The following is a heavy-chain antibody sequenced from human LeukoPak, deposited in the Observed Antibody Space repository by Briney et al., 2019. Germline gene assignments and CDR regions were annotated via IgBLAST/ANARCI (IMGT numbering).Heavy chain of an antibody. V-gene: IGHV4-34*01. CDR3: ARCIVGARCHFDY. CDR2: INHSGST. CDR1: GGSFSGYY. J-gene: IGHJ4*02. D-gene: IGHD1-26*01. Sequence: SETLSLTCAVYGGSFSGYYWSWIRQPPGKGLEWIGEINHSGSTNYNPSLKSRVTISVDTSKNQFSLKLSSVTAADTAVYYCARCIVGARCHFDYWGQGTLVTVSS.